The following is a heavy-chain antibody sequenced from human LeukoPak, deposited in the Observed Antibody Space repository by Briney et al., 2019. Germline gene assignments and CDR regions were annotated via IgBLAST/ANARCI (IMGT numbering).Heavy chain of an antibody. CDR1: GYTFTNNY. J-gene: IGHJ3*02. CDR3: ARAGENLGYSYAAFDI. V-gene: IGHV1-46*01. Sequence: ASVKVSCKASGYTFTNNYLHWVRQAPGQGLEWMGMIYPRDGSTSYAQNFQGRVTVTRDTSTTTVHMELRGLRSEDTAVYYCARAGENLGYSYAAFDIWGQGTMVTVSS. D-gene: IGHD5-18*01. CDR2: IYPRDGST.